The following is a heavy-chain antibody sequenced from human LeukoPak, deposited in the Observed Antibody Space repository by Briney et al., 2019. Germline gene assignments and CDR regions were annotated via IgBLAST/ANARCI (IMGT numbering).Heavy chain of an antibody. CDR1: GGSISSDH. CDR3: ARKNDFDI. V-gene: IGHV4-59*01. J-gene: IGHJ3*02. D-gene: IGHD2/OR15-2a*01. CDR2: IYYSGST. Sequence: PSETLSLTCTVSGGSISSDHWNWIRQPPGKGLEWIGCIYYSGSTYYNPSLKSRVTISVDMYKSQFSLRLTSVTAADTAVYYCARKNDFDIWGQGTLVTVSS.